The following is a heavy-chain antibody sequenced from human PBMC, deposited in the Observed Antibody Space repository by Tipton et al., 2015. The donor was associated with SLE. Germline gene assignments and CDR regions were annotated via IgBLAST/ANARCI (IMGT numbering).Heavy chain of an antibody. V-gene: IGHV3-13*01. CDR1: GFTLSTYD. D-gene: IGHD5-24*01. J-gene: IGHJ4*02. CDR2: IGIAGDT. Sequence: SLRLSCAASGFTLSTYDMHWVRQGTGKGLEWVSVIGIAGDTYSVKGRFTISRDNSKNTLYLQMNSLRAEDTAVYYCAREVMATWGFDYWGQGTLVTVSS. CDR3: AREVMATWGFDY.